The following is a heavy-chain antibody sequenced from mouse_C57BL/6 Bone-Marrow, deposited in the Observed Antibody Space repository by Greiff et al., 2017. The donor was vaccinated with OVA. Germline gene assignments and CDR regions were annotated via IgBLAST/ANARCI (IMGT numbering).Heavy chain of an antibody. J-gene: IGHJ2*01. D-gene: IGHD2-3*01. CDR3: ARGIYDGSDY. CDR1: GYSITSGYY. CDR2: ISYDGSN. V-gene: IGHV3-6*01. Sequence: ESGPGLVKPSQSLSLTCSVTGYSITSGYYWNWIRQFPGNKLEWMGYISYDGSNNYNPSLKNRISITRDTSKNQFFLKLKSVTTEDTATYYCARGIYDGSDYWGQGTTLTVSS.